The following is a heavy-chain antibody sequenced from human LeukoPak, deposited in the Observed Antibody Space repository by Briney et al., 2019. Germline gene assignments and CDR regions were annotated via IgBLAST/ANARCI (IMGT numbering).Heavy chain of an antibody. J-gene: IGHJ5*02. V-gene: IGHV4-39*07. CDR2: IYYSGST. Sequence: SETLSPTCTVSGGSISSSSYYWGWVRQPPGKGVEWIGSIYYSGSTYYNPSLKSRVTISVDTSKNQFSLKLSSVTAADTAVYYCARVGRTPRRIGWFDPWGQGTLVTVSS. D-gene: IGHD1-14*01. CDR3: ARVGRTPRRIGWFDP. CDR1: GGSISSSSYY.